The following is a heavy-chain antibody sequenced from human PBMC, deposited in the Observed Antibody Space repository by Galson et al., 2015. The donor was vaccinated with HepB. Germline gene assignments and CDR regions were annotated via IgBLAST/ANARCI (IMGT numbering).Heavy chain of an antibody. CDR3: ARTMYSSGWYSPTDDY. CDR1: GFSLSTSGMC. Sequence: PALVKPTQTLTLTCTFSGFSLSTSGMCVSWIRQPPGKALEWLARIDWDDDKYYSTSLKTRLTISKDTSKNQVVLTMTNMDPVDTATYYCARTMYSSGWYSPTDDYWGQGTLVTVSS. V-gene: IGHV2-70*11. D-gene: IGHD6-19*01. J-gene: IGHJ4*02. CDR2: IDWDDDK.